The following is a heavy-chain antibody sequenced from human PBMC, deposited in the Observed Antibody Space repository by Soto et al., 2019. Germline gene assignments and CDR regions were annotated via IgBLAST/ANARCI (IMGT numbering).Heavy chain of an antibody. CDR2: ISYDGRSK. J-gene: IGHJ6*02. CDR1: RFSFSSYG. V-gene: IGHV3-30*18. Sequence: LRLSCAASRFSFSSYGMHWVRQAPGKGLEWAAFISYDGRSKYYADSVKGRFTISRDNSKNTLYLQVNSLRAEDTAVYYCAKTYYDFWSDYRSSTMDVWGQGTTVTVSS. D-gene: IGHD3-3*01. CDR3: AKTYYDFWSDYRSSTMDV.